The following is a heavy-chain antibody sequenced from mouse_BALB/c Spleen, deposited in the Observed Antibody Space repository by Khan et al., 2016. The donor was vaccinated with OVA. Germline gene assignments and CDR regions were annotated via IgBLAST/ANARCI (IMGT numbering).Heavy chain of an antibody. CDR1: GYTFTNYG. J-gene: IGHJ1*01. CDR2: INTYTGEP. V-gene: IGHV9-1*02. D-gene: IGHD2-14*01. CDR3: ARNYYSYDRYFDV. Sequence: QIQLVQSGPELKKPGETVKISCKASGYTFTNYGMNWVKQAPGKGLKWMGWINTYTGEPTYADDFKGRFAFSLETSASTAYLQISNLKDEDMATFSSARNYYSYDRYFDVWGAGTTVTDSS.